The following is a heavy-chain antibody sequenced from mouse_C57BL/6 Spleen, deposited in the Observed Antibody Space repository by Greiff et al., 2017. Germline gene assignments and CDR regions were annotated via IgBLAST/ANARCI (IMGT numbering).Heavy chain of an antibody. CDR2: IWSGGST. Sequence: VKLMESGPGLVQPSQSLSITCTVSGFSLTSYGVHWVRQSPGKGLEWLGVIWSGGSTDYNAAFISRLSISKDNSKSQVFFKMNSLQADDTAIYYCARKGLLPRDYAMDYWGQGTSVTVSS. CDR1: GFSLTSYG. J-gene: IGHJ4*01. D-gene: IGHD1-1*01. CDR3: ARKGLLPRDYAMDY. V-gene: IGHV2-2*01.